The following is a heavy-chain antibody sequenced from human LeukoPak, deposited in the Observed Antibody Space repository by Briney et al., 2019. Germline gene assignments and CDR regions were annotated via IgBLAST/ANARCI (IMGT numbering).Heavy chain of an antibody. CDR2: INPSGGST. CDR1: GYTFTSYY. CDR3: ARGVDDFWSGYYEDY. V-gene: IGHV1-46*01. J-gene: IGHJ4*02. Sequence: ASVKVSCKASGYTFTSYYMHWVRQAPGQGLEWMGIINPSGGSTNYAQKFQGRVTITADESTSTAYMELSSLRSEDTAVYYCARGVDDFWSGYYEDYWGQGTLVTVSS. D-gene: IGHD3-3*01.